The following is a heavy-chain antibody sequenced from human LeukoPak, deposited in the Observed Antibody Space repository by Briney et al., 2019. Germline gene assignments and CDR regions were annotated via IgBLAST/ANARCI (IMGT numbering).Heavy chain of an antibody. CDR2: ISGSGDST. J-gene: IGHJ4*02. V-gene: IGHV3-23*01. CDR1: GFTFTSYA. CDR3: ARDNTVTQSCFDY. Sequence: GGSLRLSCAASGFTFTSYAMSWVRQAPGKGLEWVSGISGSGDSTYYADSVKGRLTISRDNSKNTLYLQMNSLRAEDTAVYYCARDNTVTQSCFDYWGQGTLVTVSP. D-gene: IGHD4-11*01.